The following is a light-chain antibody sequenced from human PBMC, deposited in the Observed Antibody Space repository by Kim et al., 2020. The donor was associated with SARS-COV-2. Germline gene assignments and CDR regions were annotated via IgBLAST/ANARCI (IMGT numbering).Light chain of an antibody. CDR3: QQLNSYPLYT. CDR1: QGISSY. CDR2: AAS. J-gene: IGKJ2*01. V-gene: IGKV1-9*01. Sequence: ASVGDRVTITCRASQGISSYLAWYQQKPGKAPKLLFYAASTLQSGVPSRFSGSGSGTEFTLTISSLQPEDFATYYCQQLNSYPLYTFGQGTKLEIK.